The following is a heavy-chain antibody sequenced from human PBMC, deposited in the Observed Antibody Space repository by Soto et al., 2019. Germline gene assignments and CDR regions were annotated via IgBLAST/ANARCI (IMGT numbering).Heavy chain of an antibody. Sequence: GGSLRLSCAASGFTFSSYSMNWVRQAPGKGLEWVSSISSSSSYIYYADSVKGRFTISRDNAKNSLYLQMNSLRAEDTAVYYCASNHYYDSSGYLEFDYWGQGTLVTVSS. D-gene: IGHD3-22*01. CDR2: ISSSSSYI. CDR3: ASNHYYDSSGYLEFDY. J-gene: IGHJ4*02. CDR1: GFTFSSYS. V-gene: IGHV3-21*01.